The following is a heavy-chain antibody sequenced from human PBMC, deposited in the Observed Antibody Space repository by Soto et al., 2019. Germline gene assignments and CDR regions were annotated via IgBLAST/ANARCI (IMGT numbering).Heavy chain of an antibody. CDR1: GVTVSSNY. J-gene: IGHJ4*02. Sequence: EVQLVESGGGLVQPGGSLRLSCAASGVTVSSNYMSWVRQAPGKGLEWVSVIYSGGSTYYADSVKGRFTISRDNSKNTLYLQMTSLRAEDTAVYYCARHGYNYGGGYFDYWGPGTLVTVSS. CDR2: IYSGGST. D-gene: IGHD5-18*01. V-gene: IGHV3-66*04. CDR3: ARHGYNYGGGYFDY.